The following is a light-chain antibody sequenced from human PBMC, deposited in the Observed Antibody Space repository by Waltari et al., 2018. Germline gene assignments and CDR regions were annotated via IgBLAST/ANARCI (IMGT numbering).Light chain of an antibody. CDR3: QQYQSYWM. Sequence: IAWRASQTVYDYVAWDQQKPGKAPQLLISKASTLEGGVPSRFSGSGYGTEFTLTISSLQPDDLATYYCQQYQSYWMFGQGTKVEIK. J-gene: IGKJ1*01. V-gene: IGKV1-5*03. CDR2: KAS. CDR1: QTVYDY.